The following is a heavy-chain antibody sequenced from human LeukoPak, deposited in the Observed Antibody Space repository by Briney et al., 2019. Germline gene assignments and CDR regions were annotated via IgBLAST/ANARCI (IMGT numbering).Heavy chain of an antibody. CDR3: ARHVRYGSGSYYSYYYMDV. CDR2: IYYSGSP. CDR1: GGSISSSSFH. Sequence: SETLSLTCTVSGGSISSSSFHWGWIRQPPGKGLEWIGSIYYSGSPYYSPSLESRVTISEDTSKNQFSLKLSSVTAADTAVYYCARHVRYGSGSYYSYYYMDVWGKGTTVTVSS. J-gene: IGHJ6*03. D-gene: IGHD3-10*01. V-gene: IGHV4-39*01.